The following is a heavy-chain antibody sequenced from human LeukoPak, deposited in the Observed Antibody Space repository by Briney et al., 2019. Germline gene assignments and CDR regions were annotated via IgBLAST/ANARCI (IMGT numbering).Heavy chain of an antibody. V-gene: IGHV1-46*01. CDR3: ARRMSAFDI. J-gene: IGHJ3*02. CDR2: INPSGGST. CDR1: GYTFSDYY. Sequence: ASVKVSCKTSGYTFSDYYIHWVRQAPGQGLEWMGIINPSGGSTSYAQKFQGRVTMTRDTSTSTVYMELSSLRSEDTAVYYCARRMSAFDIWGQGTMVTVSS.